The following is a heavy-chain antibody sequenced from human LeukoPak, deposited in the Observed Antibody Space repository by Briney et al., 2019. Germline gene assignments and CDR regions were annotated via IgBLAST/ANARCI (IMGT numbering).Heavy chain of an antibody. Sequence: SETLSLTCTVSGGSISSGSYYWSWIRQPPGKGLEWIGYIYYSGSTNYNPSLKSRVTISVGTSKNQFSLKLSSVTAADTAVYYCARTTEGGYTYDYFYYYYMDVWAKGPRSPSP. CDR2: IYYSGST. CDR1: GGSISSGSYY. D-gene: IGHD5-18*01. V-gene: IGHV4-61*01. J-gene: IGHJ6*03. CDR3: ARTTEGGYTYDYFYYYYMDV.